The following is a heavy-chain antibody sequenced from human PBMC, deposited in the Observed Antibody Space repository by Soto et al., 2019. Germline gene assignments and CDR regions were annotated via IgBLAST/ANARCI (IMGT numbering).Heavy chain of an antibody. V-gene: IGHV3-48*03. CDR1: GFTFSSYE. Sequence: GGSLRLSCAASGFTFSSYEMNWVRQDPGKGLEWVSYISSSGSTIYYADSVKGRFTISRDNAKNSLYLQMNSLRAEDTAVYYCASDLDWGSFAFDIWGQGTMVTVSS. CDR2: ISSSGSTI. J-gene: IGHJ3*02. D-gene: IGHD7-27*01. CDR3: ASDLDWGSFAFDI.